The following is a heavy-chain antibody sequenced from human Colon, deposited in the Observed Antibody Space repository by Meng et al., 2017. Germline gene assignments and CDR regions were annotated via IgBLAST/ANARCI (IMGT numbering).Heavy chain of an antibody. CDR1: GGTFNNYA. V-gene: IGHV1-69*13. D-gene: IGHD3-16*01. Sequence: QLHLVQSGAEVKKPGSSLTVSCNTSGGTFNNYAISWVRQAPGQGLERMGGIIPVVGTTNYARKFQGRVTFTADESSGTASMELHSLSFEDTAIYYCARDRRGYYLDSWGQGTLVTVSS. CDR3: ARDRRGYYLDS. J-gene: IGHJ4*02. CDR2: IIPVVGTT.